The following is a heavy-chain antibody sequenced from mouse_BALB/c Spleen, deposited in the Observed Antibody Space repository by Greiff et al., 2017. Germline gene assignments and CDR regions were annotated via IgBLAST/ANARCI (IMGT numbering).Heavy chain of an antibody. Sequence: VKLMESGAELVKPGASVKLSCKASGYTFTSYWMHWVKQRPGQGLEWIGEIDPSDSYTNYNQKFKGKATLTVDKSSSTAYMQLSSLTSEDSAVYYCARNYYRYGDYWGQGTTLTVSS. D-gene: IGHD2-14*01. V-gene: IGHV1-69*02. CDR1: GYTFTSYW. J-gene: IGHJ2*01. CDR3: ARNYYRYGDY. CDR2: IDPSDSYT.